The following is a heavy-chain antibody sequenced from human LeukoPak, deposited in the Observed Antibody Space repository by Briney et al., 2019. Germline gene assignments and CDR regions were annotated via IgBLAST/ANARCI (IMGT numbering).Heavy chain of an antibody. V-gene: IGHV3-23*01. J-gene: IGHJ6*03. CDR1: GFTFSSYA. D-gene: IGHD2-21*01. CDR2: IVGDSSKT. CDR3: AKQPYNYYYLDV. Sequence: GGSLRLSCAASGFTFSSYAMSWVRQAPGKGLDWVSTIVGDSSKTYYAESVKGRFTISRDNSNYMLFLHMNNLRAEDTAIYYCAKQPYNYYYLDVWGKGTTVTVSS.